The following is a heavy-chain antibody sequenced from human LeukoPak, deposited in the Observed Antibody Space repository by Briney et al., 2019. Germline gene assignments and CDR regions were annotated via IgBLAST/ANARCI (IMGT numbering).Heavy chain of an antibody. D-gene: IGHD2-15*01. CDR3: ARETLGYCSGGSCRLSWTPILDY. Sequence: GGSLRLSCAASGFTFSSYWVSWVRQAPGKGLEWVANIKQDGSEKYYVDSVKGRFTISRDNAKNSLYLQMNSLRAEDTAVYYCARETLGYCSGGSCRLSWTPILDYWGQGTLVTVSS. V-gene: IGHV3-7*01. CDR2: IKQDGSEK. J-gene: IGHJ4*02. CDR1: GFTFSSYW.